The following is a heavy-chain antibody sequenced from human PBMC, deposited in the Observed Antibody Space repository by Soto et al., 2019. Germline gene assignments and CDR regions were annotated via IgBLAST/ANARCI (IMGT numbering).Heavy chain of an antibody. D-gene: IGHD3-10*01. CDR2: IIPIFGTA. CDR1: GGTFSSYA. CDR3: ARARHYYGSGSYYNIPPNYYYYYGMDV. V-gene: IGHV1-69*13. J-gene: IGHJ6*02. Sequence: GASVKVSFKASGGTFSSYAISWLRQAPGQGLEWMGGIIPIFGTANYAQKFQGRVTITADESTSTAYMELSSLRSEDTAVYYCARARHYYGSGSYYNIPPNYYYYYGMDVWGQGTTVTVSS.